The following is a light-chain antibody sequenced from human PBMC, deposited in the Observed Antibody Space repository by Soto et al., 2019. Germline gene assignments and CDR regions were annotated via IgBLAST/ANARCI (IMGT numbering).Light chain of an antibody. J-gene: IGKJ1*01. CDR1: QSVSSN. CDR3: QHYDSWPWT. CDR2: GAF. Sequence: EKVMTQSPATLSVSPGERAILSCRASQSVSSNLAWYQQKPGQAPRLLIYGAFTRATGIPVRFSGSGSGTEFTLTISSLQPEDFVVYYCQHYDSWPWTFGQGTKVDVK. V-gene: IGKV3-15*01.